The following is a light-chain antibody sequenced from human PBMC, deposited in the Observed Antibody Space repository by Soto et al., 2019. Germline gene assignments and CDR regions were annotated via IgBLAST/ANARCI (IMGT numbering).Light chain of an antibody. CDR3: QQADSFPFT. CDR2: AAS. Sequence: DIQMTQSPSSVSASVGDRVTITCRASQGVSSWVAWYQLKPGKAPNLLIYAASSLQSGVPSRFSASGSGTDFTLTISSLQPEDFATDYCQQADSFPFTFGPGTTVDIK. CDR1: QGVSSW. V-gene: IGKV1-12*01. J-gene: IGKJ3*01.